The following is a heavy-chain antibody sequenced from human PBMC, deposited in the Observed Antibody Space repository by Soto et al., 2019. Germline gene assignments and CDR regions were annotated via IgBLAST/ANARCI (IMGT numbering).Heavy chain of an antibody. D-gene: IGHD1-26*01. CDR3: ANLIVFHSSYYHDY. CDR1: GVPFSGYY. V-gene: IGHV4-34*01. Sequence: PSKTLSLTCAVYGVPFSGYYWSWIRQSPGKGLEWIGEINHSGNTNYNPSLKSRVTMLVDTSKNQFSLSLSSVTAADTAVYYCANLIVFHSSYYHDYWGHGTLVTVSS. J-gene: IGHJ4*01. CDR2: INHSGNT.